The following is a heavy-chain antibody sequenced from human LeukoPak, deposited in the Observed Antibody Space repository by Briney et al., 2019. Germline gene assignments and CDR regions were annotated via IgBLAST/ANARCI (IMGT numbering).Heavy chain of an antibody. CDR3: AKKDYYGGNSGFDF. CDR1: GFTFSTYA. V-gene: IGHV3-23*01. D-gene: IGHD4-23*01. Sequence: GGSLRLSCAASGFTFSTYALNWVRQAPGKGLEWVSVISGSGDIIYYADSVKGRFTISRDNSKHTVYLQMNILRAEDTAVYYCAKKDYYGGNSGFDFWGQGTLVTVSS. J-gene: IGHJ4*02. CDR2: ISGSGDII.